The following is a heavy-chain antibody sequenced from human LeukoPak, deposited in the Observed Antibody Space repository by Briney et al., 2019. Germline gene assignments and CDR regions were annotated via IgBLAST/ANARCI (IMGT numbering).Heavy chain of an antibody. CDR1: RFMFSSYP. D-gene: IGHD1-26*01. CDR3: ARDLLGWELHYFDY. CDR2: ISGSSSYI. Sequence: PGGSLRLSCAASRFMFSSYPMNWVRQAPGKGLEWVSSISGSSSYIYYADSVKGRFSISRDNAKNSLYLQMNSLRAEDTAVYYCARDLLGWELHYFDYWGQGTLVTVSS. J-gene: IGHJ4*02. V-gene: IGHV3-21*01.